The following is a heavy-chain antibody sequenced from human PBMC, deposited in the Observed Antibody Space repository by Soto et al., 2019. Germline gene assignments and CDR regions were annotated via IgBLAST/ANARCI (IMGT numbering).Heavy chain of an antibody. D-gene: IGHD4-4*01. V-gene: IGHV4-31*03. CDR2: ISYSGST. J-gene: IGHJ6*02. CDR1: GGSIRNSGYY. CDR3: ARDAVTKRDFYYYGMDV. Sequence: QVQLQESGPGLVKPSQTLSLTCTVSGGSIRNSGYYWSWIRQHPGKGLEWLGYISYSGSTDYAPSLKSRVTMSVDTSKNQFSLKLSSVTAADTAVYYCARDAVTKRDFYYYGMDVWGRGTTVTVSS.